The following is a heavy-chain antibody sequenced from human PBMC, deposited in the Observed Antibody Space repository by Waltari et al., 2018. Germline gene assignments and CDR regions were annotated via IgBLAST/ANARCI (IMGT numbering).Heavy chain of an antibody. J-gene: IGHJ6*03. V-gene: IGHV4-34*01. CDR1: GGSFSGYY. CDR2: INHSGST. CDR3: ARMTRHYYYYYYMDV. Sequence: QVQLQQWGAGLLKPSETLSLTCAVYGGSFSGYYWTWIRHPPGKGLAWIGEINHSGSTNYNPSLKSRVTISVDTSKNQFSLKLSSVTAADTAVYYCARMTRHYYYYYYMDVWGKGTTVTISS.